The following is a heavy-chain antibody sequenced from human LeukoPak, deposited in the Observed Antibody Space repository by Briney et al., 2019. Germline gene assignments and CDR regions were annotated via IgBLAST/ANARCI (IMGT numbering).Heavy chain of an antibody. CDR3: ARARSYSYDSTGYFPDYFDY. CDR2: IFSSAST. CDR1: GGSISSGGYY. J-gene: IGHJ4*02. D-gene: IGHD3-22*01. Sequence: PSETLSLTCTVSGGSISSGGYYWSWIRQHPGKGLEWLGSIFSSASTIYNPSLKSRVTISVDTSKNQFSLKLTSVTAADTAVYYCARARSYSYDSTGYFPDYFDYWGQGALVTVSS. V-gene: IGHV4-61*08.